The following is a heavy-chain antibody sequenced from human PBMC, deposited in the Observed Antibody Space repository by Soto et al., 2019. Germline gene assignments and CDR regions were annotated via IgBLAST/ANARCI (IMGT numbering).Heavy chain of an antibody. Sequence: QAQLVESGGGVVQPGRSLRLSCAASGFAFSSYGMHWVRQAPGTGLEWVAVISYDGSLQHYADSVKGRFTISRDNSKNMVLLQMRSLRAEDTAVYYCVSDRGYGHASAPYSWGEGTLVSVSS. D-gene: IGHD5-18*01. J-gene: IGHJ4*02. V-gene: IGHV3-30*03. CDR2: ISYDGSLQ. CDR3: VSDRGYGHASAPYS. CDR1: GFAFSSYG.